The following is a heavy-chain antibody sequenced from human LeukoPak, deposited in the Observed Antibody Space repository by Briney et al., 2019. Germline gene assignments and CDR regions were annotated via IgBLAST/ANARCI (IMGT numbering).Heavy chain of an antibody. D-gene: IGHD3-22*01. CDR1: GGSVRSSSWY. J-gene: IGHJ3*02. V-gene: IGHV4-39*01. CDR2: IYYSGGT. Sequence: PSETLSLTCTVSGGSVRSSSWYWGWIRQPPGKLLAWIARIYYSGGTYYKSSLRNPVTITVETPEHQFSLQLSSVTAADTAVYYCARLPLDYYDSSGYALGAFDIWGQGTMVTVSS. CDR3: ARLPLDYYDSSGYALGAFDI.